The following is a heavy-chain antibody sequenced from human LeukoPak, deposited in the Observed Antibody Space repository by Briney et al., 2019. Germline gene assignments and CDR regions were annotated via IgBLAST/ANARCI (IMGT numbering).Heavy chain of an antibody. V-gene: IGHV3-15*01. CDR3: ARGQVSVPPASDI. CDR2: IKSKTDGGTI. J-gene: IGHJ3*02. Sequence: TTGESLRLSCAASGFTFSNAWMNWVRQSPGKGLEWVGRIKSKTDGGTIDYGAPVKGRFTISRDDSKNTLYLQMNSLKTEDTAVYHCARGQVSVPPASDIWGQGTKVTVSS. CDR1: GFTFSNAW.